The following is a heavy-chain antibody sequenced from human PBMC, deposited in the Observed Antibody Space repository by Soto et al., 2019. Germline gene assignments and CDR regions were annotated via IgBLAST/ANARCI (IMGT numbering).Heavy chain of an antibody. CDR3: VRFSGMDV. CDR2: IKQDGTEK. V-gene: IGHV3-7*01. CDR1: GEPFSTYG. J-gene: IGHJ6*02. Sequence: QPGGSMRISCAASGEPFSTYGMGWVRQAPGKGLEWVANIKQDGTEKYYVGSVKGRFTISRDNAKNTLYLQMSSLRSVDTAVYYCVRFSGMDVWGQGTTVTVSS.